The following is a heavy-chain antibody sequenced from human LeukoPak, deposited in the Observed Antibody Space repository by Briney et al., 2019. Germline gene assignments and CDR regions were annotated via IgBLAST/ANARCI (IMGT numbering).Heavy chain of an antibody. CDR2: IYYCGST. CDR1: GGSISSYY. J-gene: IGHJ4*02. CDR3: ASSVYYDSSGYYYRSGGFDY. V-gene: IGHV4-59*08. D-gene: IGHD3-22*01. Sequence: SETLSLTCTVSGGSISSYYWSWIRQPPGKGLEWIGYIYYCGSTNYNPSLKSRVTISVDTSKNQFSLKLSSVTAADTAVYYCASSVYYDSSGYYYRSGGFDYWGQGTLVTVSS.